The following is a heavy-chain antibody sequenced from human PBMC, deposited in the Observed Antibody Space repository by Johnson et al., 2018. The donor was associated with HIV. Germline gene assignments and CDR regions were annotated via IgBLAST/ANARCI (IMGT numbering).Heavy chain of an antibody. V-gene: IGHV3-20*04. D-gene: IGHD1-1*01. CDR2: LNWNGGST. CDR1: GFTFDDYG. CDR3: AREEPRDNDAFDI. Sequence: VQLVESGGGVVRPGGSLRLSCAASGFTFDDYGMSWVRQAPGKGLEWVSGLNWNGGSTGHADSVKGRFTISRDNAKHPLYLQMNSLRAEDKALYYCAREEPRDNDAFDIWGQGTMVTVSS. J-gene: IGHJ3*02.